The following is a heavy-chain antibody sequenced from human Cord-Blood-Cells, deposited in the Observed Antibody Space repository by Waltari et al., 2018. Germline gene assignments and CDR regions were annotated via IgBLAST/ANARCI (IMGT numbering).Heavy chain of an antibody. CDR2: IIPILGIA. V-gene: IGHV1-69*09. Sequence: QVQLVQSGAEVKKPGSSVKVSCKASGGTFSSYAISWVRQAPGQGLEWMGRIIPILGIANYPRNYQCRFTITGDKSTGTGYMELSSLRSEDTAVYYCARDRTTGYEEAFDIWGQGTMVTVAS. CDR3: ARDRTTGYEEAFDI. D-gene: IGHD6-13*01. J-gene: IGHJ3*02. CDR1: GGTFSSYA.